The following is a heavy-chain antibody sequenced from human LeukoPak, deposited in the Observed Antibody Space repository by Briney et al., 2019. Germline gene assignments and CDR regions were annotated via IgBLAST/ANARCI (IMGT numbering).Heavy chain of an antibody. Sequence: GGSLRLSCAATGFSFSSYEMNWVRQAPGKGLEWIAYISSSGSTIYYADSVKGRFTISRDNAKNSLYLQMNSLRAEDTAVYYCAELGITMIGGVWGKGTTVTISS. CDR1: GFSFSSYE. D-gene: IGHD3-10*02. CDR3: AELGITMIGGV. J-gene: IGHJ6*04. CDR2: ISSSGSTI. V-gene: IGHV3-48*03.